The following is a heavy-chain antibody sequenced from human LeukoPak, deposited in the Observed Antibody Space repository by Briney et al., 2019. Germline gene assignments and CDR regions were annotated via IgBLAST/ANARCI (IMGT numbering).Heavy chain of an antibody. Sequence: GGSLRLSCAASAFTFSNYNMNWVSQAPGKGLEWVSYISSTSSTVYYANSVKGRFTVSRDNAKNSVYLQMNSLRDEDTARFYCARVGDGYSVNYFDCWGQGTLVTVSS. J-gene: IGHJ4*02. CDR2: ISSTSSTV. CDR1: AFTFSNYN. CDR3: ARVGDGYSVNYFDC. D-gene: IGHD5-24*01. V-gene: IGHV3-48*02.